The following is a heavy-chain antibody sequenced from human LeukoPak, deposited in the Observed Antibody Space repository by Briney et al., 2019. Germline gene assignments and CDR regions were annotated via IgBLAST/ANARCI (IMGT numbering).Heavy chain of an antibody. V-gene: IGHV3-30*18. Sequence: GGSLRLSCAASGFTFSSYGMHWVRQAPGKGLEWVAVISYDGSNKYYADSVKGRFTISRDNSKNTLYLQMNSLRAEDTAVYYCAKDIVDIVVVPAAVHGGAFDIWGQGTMVTVSS. CDR1: GFTFSSYG. CDR2: ISYDGSNK. J-gene: IGHJ3*02. CDR3: AKDIVDIVVVPAAVHGGAFDI. D-gene: IGHD2-2*03.